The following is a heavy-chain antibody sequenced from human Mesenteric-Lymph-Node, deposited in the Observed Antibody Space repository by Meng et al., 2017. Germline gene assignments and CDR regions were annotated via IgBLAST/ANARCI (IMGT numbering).Heavy chain of an antibody. J-gene: IGHJ6*02. CDR2: IIPIFGTA. V-gene: IGHV1-69*13. Sequence: SVKVSCKASGYTFRDYAMNWVRQAPGQGLEWMGGIIPIFGTANYAQKFQGRVTITSDDSTNTAYMELSSLRSEDTAVYYCARDINRLVGTGGHYYYGVDVWGPGTTVTVSS. D-gene: IGHD1-26*01. CDR1: GYTFRDYA. CDR3: ARDINRLVGTGGHYYYGVDV.